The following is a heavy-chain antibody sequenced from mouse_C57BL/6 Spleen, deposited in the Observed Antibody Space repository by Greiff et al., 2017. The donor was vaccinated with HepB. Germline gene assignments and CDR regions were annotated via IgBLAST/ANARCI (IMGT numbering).Heavy chain of an antibody. J-gene: IGHJ4*01. CDR1: GYTFTDYN. V-gene: IGHV1-18*01. Sequence: EVQLQQSGPELVKPGASVKIPCKASGYTFTDYNMDWVKRSHGKSLEWIGDINPNNGGTIYNQNFKGKATLTVDKSSSTAYMELRSLTSEDTAVYYCARRENPSYYAMDYWGQGTSVTVSS. CDR2: INPNNGGT. CDR3: ARRENPSYYAMDY.